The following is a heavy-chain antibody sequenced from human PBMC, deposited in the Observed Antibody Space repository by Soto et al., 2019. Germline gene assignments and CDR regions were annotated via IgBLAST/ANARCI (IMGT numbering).Heavy chain of an antibody. D-gene: IGHD2-21*01. V-gene: IGHV4-31*03. Sequence: SGTLSLSCTLSSVSIRSHGYYWYWISQHPGKGLEWIGYIYYSGTTYYNPSLKSRVTISVDTSKNQFSLKLSSVTAAYTAVYYCAASCVACGGFNYYGMDVWGQGTTVT. J-gene: IGHJ6*02. CDR3: AASCVACGGFNYYGMDV. CDR1: SVSIRSHGYY. CDR2: IYYSGTT.